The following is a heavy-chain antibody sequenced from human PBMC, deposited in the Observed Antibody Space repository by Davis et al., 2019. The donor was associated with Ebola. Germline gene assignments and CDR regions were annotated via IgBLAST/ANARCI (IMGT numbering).Heavy chain of an antibody. CDR3: ARGGDGYNSFDFYYYGMDV. CDR2: IYYSGST. V-gene: IGHV4-61*01. D-gene: IGHD5-24*01. Sequence: SETLSLTCTVSGGSVSSGSYYWSWIRQPPGKGLEWIGYIYYSGSTNYNPSLKSRVTISVDTSKNQFSLKLSSVTAADTAVYYCARGGDGYNSFDFYYYGMDVWGQGTTVTVPS. CDR1: GGSVSSGSYY. J-gene: IGHJ6*02.